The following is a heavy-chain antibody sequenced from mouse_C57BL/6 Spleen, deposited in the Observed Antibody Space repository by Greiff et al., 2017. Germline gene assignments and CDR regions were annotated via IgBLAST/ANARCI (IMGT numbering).Heavy chain of an antibody. CDR1: GYTFTSYW. Sequence: VQLQQPGAELVKPGASVKLSCKASGYTFTSYWMQWVKQRPGQGLEWIGEIDPSDSYTNYNQKFKGKSTLHVDTSSSTAYMKLSSLTSEDSAGYYCARPSYGSNFDYWGQGTTLTVSS. V-gene: IGHV1-50*01. CDR3: ARPSYGSNFDY. CDR2: IDPSDSYT. J-gene: IGHJ2*01. D-gene: IGHD1-1*01.